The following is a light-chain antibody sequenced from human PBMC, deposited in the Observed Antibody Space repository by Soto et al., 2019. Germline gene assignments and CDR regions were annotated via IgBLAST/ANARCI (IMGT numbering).Light chain of an antibody. CDR2: DAS. J-gene: IGKJ2*01. CDR1: QSVSSY. Sequence: EIVLTQSPATLSLSPGERATLSCRARQSVSSYLAWYQQKPGQAPRLLIYDASNRATGIPARFSGSGSGTVFTLTSTSLEPEDCAVYYCQQRSNWPRTFGQGTKLEIK. CDR3: QQRSNWPRT. V-gene: IGKV3-11*01.